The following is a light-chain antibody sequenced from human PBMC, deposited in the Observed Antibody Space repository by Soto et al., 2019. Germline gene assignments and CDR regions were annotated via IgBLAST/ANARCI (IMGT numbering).Light chain of an antibody. Sequence: EIVLTQSPGSLSLSPGQRATLSCRASQSVDTTFFAWYQKKPGQAPRLPIYGASKRGTGIPDRFSGSGSGTDFTVIISRLELEDFAVYYCQQYMISVTFVQGTKLEIK. V-gene: IGKV3-20*01. CDR1: QSVDTTF. J-gene: IGKJ1*01. CDR3: QQYMISVT. CDR2: GAS.